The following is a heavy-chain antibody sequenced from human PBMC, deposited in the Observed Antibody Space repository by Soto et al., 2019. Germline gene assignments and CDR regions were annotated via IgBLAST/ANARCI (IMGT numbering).Heavy chain of an antibody. CDR1: GFTFSSYA. D-gene: IGHD5-18*01. CDR3: AKGYSYGFTGLSSFDY. V-gene: IGHV3-23*01. J-gene: IGHJ4*02. CDR2: ISGSGGST. Sequence: GGSLRLSCAASGFTFSSYAMSWVRQAPGKGLEWVSAISGSGGSTYYADSVKGRFTISRDNSKNTLYLQMNSLRAEDTAVYYCAKGYSYGFTGLSSFDYWGQGTLVTVS.